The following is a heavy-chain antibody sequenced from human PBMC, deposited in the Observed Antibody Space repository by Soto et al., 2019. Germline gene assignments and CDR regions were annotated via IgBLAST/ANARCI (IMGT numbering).Heavy chain of an antibody. Sequence: SETLSLTCGVYSGSFSGYYWTWIRQPPGKGLEWIGEISHSGSTNYNPSLKSRVTISVDTSKKQFSLKLNSVTAADTAVYYCARGDHSSTWYFDYWGQGTLVTVSS. CDR3: ARGDHSSTWYFDY. J-gene: IGHJ4*02. CDR2: ISHSGST. D-gene: IGHD6-13*01. V-gene: IGHV4-34*01. CDR1: SGSFSGYY.